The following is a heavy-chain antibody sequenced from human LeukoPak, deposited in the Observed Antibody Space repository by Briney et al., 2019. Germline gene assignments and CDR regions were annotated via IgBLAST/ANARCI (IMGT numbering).Heavy chain of an antibody. V-gene: IGHV1-2*02. CDR2: INPNSGGT. CDR1: GYTFTGYY. D-gene: IGHD3-3*01. CDR3: ARGWYDFWRGYYGY. J-gene: IGHJ4*02. Sequence: GASVKVSCKASGYTFTGYYMHWVRQAPGQGLEWMGWINPNSGGTNYAQKFQGRVTMTRDTSISKAYMEMSRLRSDDTAVYYCARGWYDFWRGYYGYWGQGTLVTVSS.